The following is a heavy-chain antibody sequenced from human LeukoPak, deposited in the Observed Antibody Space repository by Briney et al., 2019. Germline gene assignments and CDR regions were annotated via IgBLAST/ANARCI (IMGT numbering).Heavy chain of an antibody. Sequence: SVKVSCKASGGTFSNSSINWVRQAPGQGLEWMGGIIPMFERQNDAQRFRDRVTITADESSSTVYMELSSLRFDDTAVYYCARGMSTNRPTYRTGLAYWGQGTLVTVSS. V-gene: IGHV1-69*01. CDR3: ARGMSTNRPTYRTGLAY. CDR2: IIPMFERQ. D-gene: IGHD7-27*01. J-gene: IGHJ4*02. CDR1: GGTFSNSS.